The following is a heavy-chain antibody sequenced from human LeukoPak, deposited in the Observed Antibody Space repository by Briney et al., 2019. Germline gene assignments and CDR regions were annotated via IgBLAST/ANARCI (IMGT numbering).Heavy chain of an antibody. CDR2: IRYDGSNK. CDR3: ANLLRYFDSTDY. Sequence: GGSLRLSCAASGFTFSSYGMHWVRKAPGKGLEWVAFIRYDGSNKYYADSVKGRFTISRDNSKNTLYLQMNSLRAEDTAVYYCANLLRYFDSTDYWGQGTLVTVSS. V-gene: IGHV3-30*02. J-gene: IGHJ4*02. CDR1: GFTFSSYG. D-gene: IGHD3-9*01.